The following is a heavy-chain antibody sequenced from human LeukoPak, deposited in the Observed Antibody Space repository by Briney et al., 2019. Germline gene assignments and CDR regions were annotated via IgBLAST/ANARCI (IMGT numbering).Heavy chain of an antibody. CDR2: IDQDGSEK. CDR3: ARDRSLTDP. CDR1: GFTFTDYW. Sequence: GGSLRLSCVASGFTFTDYWMSWVRQAPGRGLEWVANIDQDGSEKYYVDSVKGRFTISRDNAKNSLFLQMNSLRAEDTAVYYCARDRSLTDPWGQGTLVIVSS. J-gene: IGHJ5*02. V-gene: IGHV3-7*01.